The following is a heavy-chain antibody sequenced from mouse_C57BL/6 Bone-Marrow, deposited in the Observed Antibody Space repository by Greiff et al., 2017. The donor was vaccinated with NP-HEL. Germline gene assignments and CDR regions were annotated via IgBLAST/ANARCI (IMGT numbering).Heavy chain of an antibody. Sequence: DVMLVESGGDLVKPGGSLKLSCAASGFTFSSYGMSWVRQTPDQRLEWVATISSGGSYTYYPANFKGRFTISGDKAKNTQYLQMSRLTSEDTAMYYCARQLRSDYFDYWGQGTTLTVSS. D-gene: IGHD1-1*01. CDR2: ISSGGSYT. J-gene: IGHJ2*01. CDR1: GFTFSSYG. CDR3: ARQLRSDYFDY. V-gene: IGHV5-6*02.